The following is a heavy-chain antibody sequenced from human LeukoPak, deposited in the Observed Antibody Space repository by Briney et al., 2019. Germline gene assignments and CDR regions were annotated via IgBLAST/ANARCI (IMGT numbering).Heavy chain of an antibody. J-gene: IGHJ6*03. CDR1: GYSFTSYW. CDR2: IYPGDSDT. V-gene: IGHV5-51*01. Sequence: GESLKISCKGSGYSFTSYWIGWVRQMPGKGLEWIGIIYPGDSDTRYSPSFQGQVTISADKSISTAYLQWSSLKASDTAMYYCATRVGYCSSTSCSNQDYYYYYYMDVWGKGTTVTVSS. D-gene: IGHD2-2*01. CDR3: ATRVGYCSSTSCSNQDYYYYYYMDV.